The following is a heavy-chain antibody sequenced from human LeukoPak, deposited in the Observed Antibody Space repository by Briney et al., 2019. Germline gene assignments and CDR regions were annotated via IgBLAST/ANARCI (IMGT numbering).Heavy chain of an antibody. Sequence: SGSPNYNPSLKSRVTISVDTSKNQFSLKLSSVTAADTAVYYCARGSILDCGGDCYSGWFDPWGQGTLVTVSS. J-gene: IGHJ5*02. D-gene: IGHD2-21*02. CDR2: SGSP. CDR3: ARGSILDCGGDCYSGWFDP. V-gene: IGHV4-59*09.